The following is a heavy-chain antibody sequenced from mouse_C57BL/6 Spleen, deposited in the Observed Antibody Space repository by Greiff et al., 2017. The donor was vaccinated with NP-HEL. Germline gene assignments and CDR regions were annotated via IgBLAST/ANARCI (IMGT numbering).Heavy chain of an antibody. Sequence: QVQLKQSGAELVKPGASVKMSCKASGYTFTSYWITWVKQRPGQGLEWIGDIYPGSGSTNYNEKFKSKATLTVDTSSSTAYMQLSSLTSEDSAVYYCATSSGTTWFAYWGQGTLVTVSA. CDR1: GYTFTSYW. D-gene: IGHD3-2*02. CDR2: IYPGSGST. J-gene: IGHJ3*01. V-gene: IGHV1-55*01. CDR3: ATSSGTTWFAY.